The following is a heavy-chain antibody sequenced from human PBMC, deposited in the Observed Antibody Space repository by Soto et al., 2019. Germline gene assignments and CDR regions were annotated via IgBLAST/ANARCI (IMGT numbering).Heavy chain of an antibody. Sequence: EVQLVESGGGLVQPGGSLKLSCAASGFTFSGSAVHWVRQASGKGLEWVGRIRSKANNYATAYAASVQGRFTIFRDDLKKTAYLQINSLKTEDTAVYYCTNPQVYYGMDVWGQGTTVTVSS. CDR1: GFTFSGSA. J-gene: IGHJ6*02. CDR2: IRSKANNYAT. CDR3: TNPQVYYGMDV. V-gene: IGHV3-73*02.